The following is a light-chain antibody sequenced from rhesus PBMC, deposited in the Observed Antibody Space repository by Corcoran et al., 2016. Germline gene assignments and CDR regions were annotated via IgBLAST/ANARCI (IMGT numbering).Light chain of an antibody. Sequence: DIQMTQSPSSLSASVGDRVTITCRASQTISNYLAWYQQKPGKVPNLLISAASSLEKGVPSRFSGSGSWSGFTITISSLQPEDFATYYCQQHNSHPLTFGGGTKVEIK. CDR1: QTISNY. CDR2: AAS. V-gene: IGKV1-44*02. J-gene: IGKJ4*01. CDR3: QQHNSHPLT.